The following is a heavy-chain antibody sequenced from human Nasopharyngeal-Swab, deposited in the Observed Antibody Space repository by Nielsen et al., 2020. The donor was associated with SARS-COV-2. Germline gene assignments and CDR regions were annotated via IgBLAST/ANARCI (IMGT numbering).Heavy chain of an antibody. V-gene: IGHV3-9*01. CDR3: ATSPFSSSWYDASYYYGMDV. D-gene: IGHD6-13*01. CDR1: GFTFSSYW. CDR2: ISWNSGSI. Sequence: SLKISCTASGFTFSSYWMHWVCQAPGKGLEWVSGISWNSGSIGYADSVKGRFTISRDNAKNSLYLQMNSLRAEDTALYYCATSPFSSSWYDASYYYGMDVWGQGTTVTVSS. J-gene: IGHJ6*02.